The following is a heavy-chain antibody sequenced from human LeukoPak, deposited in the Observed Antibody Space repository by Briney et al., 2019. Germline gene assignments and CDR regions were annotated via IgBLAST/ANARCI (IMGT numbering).Heavy chain of an antibody. Sequence: ASVKVSCKASGYTFTSYDINWVRQATGQGLEWMGWMNPNSGNTGYAQKFQGRVTMTRNTSISTAYMELSSLRSEDTAVYCCARGRNRIAAAGHNWFDPWGQGTLVTVSS. V-gene: IGHV1-8*01. CDR1: GYTFTSYD. CDR2: MNPNSGNT. D-gene: IGHD6-13*01. J-gene: IGHJ5*02. CDR3: ARGRNRIAAAGHNWFDP.